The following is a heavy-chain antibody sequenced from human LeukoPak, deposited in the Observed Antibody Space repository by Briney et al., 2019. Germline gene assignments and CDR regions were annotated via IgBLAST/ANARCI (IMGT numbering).Heavy chain of an antibody. CDR2: ISGSGGST. CDR3: AKTHPRGYGDYGPPYLDY. J-gene: IGHJ4*02. V-gene: IGHV3-23*01. Sequence: QPGGSLRLSCPASGFTFSSYAMSWVRQAPGKGLEWVSAISGSGGSTYYADSVKGRFTISRDNSKNTLYLQMNSLRAEDTAVYYCAKTHPRGYGDYGPPYLDYWGQGTLVTVSS. D-gene: IGHD4-17*01. CDR1: GFTFSSYA.